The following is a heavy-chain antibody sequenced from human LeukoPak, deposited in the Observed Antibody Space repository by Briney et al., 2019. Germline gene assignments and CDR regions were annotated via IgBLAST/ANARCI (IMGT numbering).Heavy chain of an antibody. CDR3: AILIAGYSSGWYGFDY. J-gene: IGHJ4*02. V-gene: IGHV3-23*01. CDR2: ISGSGGST. CDR1: GFTFSSYS. Sequence: GGSLRLSCAASGFTFSSYSMNGVRQAPGKGLEWVSAISGSGGSTYYADSVKGRFTISRDNSKNTLYLQMNSLRAEDTAVYYCAILIAGYSSGWYGFDYWGQGTLVTVSS. D-gene: IGHD6-19*01.